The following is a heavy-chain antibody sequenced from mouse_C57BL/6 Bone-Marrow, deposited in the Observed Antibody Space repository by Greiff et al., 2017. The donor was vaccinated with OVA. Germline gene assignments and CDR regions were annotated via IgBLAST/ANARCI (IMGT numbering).Heavy chain of an antibody. Sequence: QVQLQQSGPGLVQPSQSLSITCTASGFSLTSYGVHWVRQSPGKGLEWLGVIWSGGSTDDNAAFISRLSISKDNSKSQVFFKMNSLQADDTAIYYCARSATVVGGFAYWGRGTLVTVSA. J-gene: IGHJ3*01. CDR3: ARSATVVGGFAY. D-gene: IGHD1-1*01. CDR1: GFSLTSYG. V-gene: IGHV2-2*01. CDR2: IWSGGST.